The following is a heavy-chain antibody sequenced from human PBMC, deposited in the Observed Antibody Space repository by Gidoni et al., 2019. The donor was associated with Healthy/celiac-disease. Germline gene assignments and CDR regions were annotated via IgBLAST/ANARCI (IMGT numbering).Heavy chain of an antibody. CDR3: ARGEIFGVVIPPYGMDV. CDR2: ISYDGSNK. Sequence: QVQLVESGGGVVQPGRSLRLSCAASGFTFSSYAMHWVRQAPGKGLEWVAVISYDGSNKYYADSVKGRFTISRDNSKNTLYLQMNSLRAEDTAVYYCARGEIFGVVIPPYGMDVWGQGTTVTVSS. CDR1: GFTFSSYA. J-gene: IGHJ6*02. D-gene: IGHD3-3*01. V-gene: IGHV3-30*04.